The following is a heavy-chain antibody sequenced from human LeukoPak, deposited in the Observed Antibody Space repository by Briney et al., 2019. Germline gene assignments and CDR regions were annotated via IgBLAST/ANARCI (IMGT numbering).Heavy chain of an antibody. J-gene: IGHJ5*02. Sequence: SETLSLTCTVSGGSINSYYWSWIRQPPGKGLEWIGYIYYSGITDYNPSLKSRVTISVDTSKNQFSLKLSSVTAADTAVYFCATFFDFWFGPWGQGTQVTVSS. CDR1: GGSINSYY. V-gene: IGHV4-59*01. D-gene: IGHD5/OR15-5a*01. CDR2: IYYSGIT. CDR3: ATFFDFWFGP.